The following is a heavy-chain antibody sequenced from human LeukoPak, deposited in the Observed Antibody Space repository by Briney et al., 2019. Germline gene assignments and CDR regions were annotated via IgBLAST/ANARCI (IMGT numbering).Heavy chain of an antibody. D-gene: IGHD3-10*01. CDR2: IYPGDSDT. V-gene: IGHV5-51*01. J-gene: IGHJ4*02. CDR3: ARRGWFGELSEYYFDY. Sequence: GESLKISCKGSGYSFTSYWIGWVRQMPGKGLEWMGIIYPGDSDTRYSPSFQGQVTISADKSTSTAYLQWSSLKASDTAMYYCARRGWFGELSEYYFDYWGQGTLVTVSS. CDR1: GYSFTSYW.